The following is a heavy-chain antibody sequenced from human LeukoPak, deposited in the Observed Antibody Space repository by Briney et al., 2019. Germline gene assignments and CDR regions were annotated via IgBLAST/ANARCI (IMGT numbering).Heavy chain of an antibody. CDR3: ASNSGSYRQIDY. CDR1: GGSISSGDYY. V-gene: IGHV4-30-4*08. J-gene: IGHJ4*02. CDR2: IYYSGST. D-gene: IGHD1-26*01. Sequence: PSETLSLTCTVSGGSISSGDYYWSWIRQPPGKGLEWIGYIYYSGSTYYNPSLKSRVTISGDTPKNQFSLKLSSVTAADTAVYYCASNSGSYRQIDYWGQGTLVTVSS.